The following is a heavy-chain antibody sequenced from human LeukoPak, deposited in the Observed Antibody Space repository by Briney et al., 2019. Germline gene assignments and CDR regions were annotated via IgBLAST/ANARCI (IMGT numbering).Heavy chain of an antibody. CDR2: ITRGGGT. J-gene: IGHJ4*02. CDR3: ARESPDTV. V-gene: IGHV3-23*01. CDR1: GFTFSDYA. Sequence: GRSLRLSCAASGFTFSDYAVSWVRQAPGKGLEWVSAITRGGGTYYAASVKGRFTISRDNSKNTLYLQMDSLRAEDTAVYYCARESPDTVWGQGTLVTVSS.